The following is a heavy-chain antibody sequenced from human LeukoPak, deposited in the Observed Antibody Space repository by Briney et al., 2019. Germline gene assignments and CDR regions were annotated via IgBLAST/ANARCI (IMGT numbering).Heavy chain of an antibody. CDR3: AREGLYDFWSGYYTFDY. CDR1: GFTFSSYS. D-gene: IGHD3-3*01. V-gene: IGHV3-21*01. CDR2: ISSSSSYI. Sequence: GGSLRLSCAASGFTFSSYSMNWVRQAPGKGLEWVSSISSSSSYIYYADSVKGRFTISRDNAKNSLYLQMNSLRAEDTAVYYCAREGLYDFWSGYYTFDYWGQGTLVTVSS. J-gene: IGHJ4*02.